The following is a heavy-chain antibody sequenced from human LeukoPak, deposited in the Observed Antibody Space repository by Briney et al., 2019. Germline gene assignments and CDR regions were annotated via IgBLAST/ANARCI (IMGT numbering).Heavy chain of an antibody. D-gene: IGHD3-10*02. J-gene: IGHJ5*02. CDR2: VDPEEGEA. Sequence: GGSLRLSCAASGFTFTDHYIHWVQQAPGKGLEWVGRVDPEEGEAISAQKFQGRVTISADTSTDTAYLELTSLRSDDTAVYYCATEVNVAYYNVPGNDYRGIDPWGPGTLVTVSS. CDR3: ATEVNVAYYNVPGNDYRGIDP. CDR1: GFTFTDHY. V-gene: IGHV1-69-2*01.